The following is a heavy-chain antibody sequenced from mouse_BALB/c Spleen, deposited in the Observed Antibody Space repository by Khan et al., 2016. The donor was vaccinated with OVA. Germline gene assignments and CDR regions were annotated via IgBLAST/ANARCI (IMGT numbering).Heavy chain of an antibody. CDR1: GYTFTNYW. Sequence: QVQLQQSGTELVRPGASVKLSCKASGYTFTNYWINWVKQRPGQGLEWIGNIYPSDSYTNYNQKFKDKATLTVDKSSSTAYMQLSSPTSEDSAVYYCTREGGDGSSFAYWGQGTLVTVSA. CDR2: IYPSDSYT. CDR3: TREGGDGSSFAY. J-gene: IGHJ3*01. V-gene: IGHV1-69*02.